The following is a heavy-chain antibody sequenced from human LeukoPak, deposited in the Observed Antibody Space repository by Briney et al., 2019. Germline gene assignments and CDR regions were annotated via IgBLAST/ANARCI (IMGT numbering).Heavy chain of an antibody. CDR1: GGSISSSTYY. CDR2: IYYSGST. CDR3: AMVRGPYRWFDP. Sequence: SETLSLTCTVSGGSISSSTYYWGWIRQPPGKGLEWIGSIYYSGSTNYNPSLKSRVTISVDTSKNQFSLKLSSVTAADTAVYYCAMVRGPYRWFDPWGQGTLVTVSS. D-gene: IGHD3-10*01. J-gene: IGHJ5*02. V-gene: IGHV4-39*07.